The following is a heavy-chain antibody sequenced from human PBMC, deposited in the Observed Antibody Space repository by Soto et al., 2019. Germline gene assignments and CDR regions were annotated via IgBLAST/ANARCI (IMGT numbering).Heavy chain of an antibody. CDR1: GGSFSGYY. CDR3: ARVYKIFGVVIIPGFVDY. Sequence: SETLSLTCAVYGGSFSGYYWSWIRQPPGKGLEWIGEINHSGSTNYNPSLKGRVTISVDTSKNQFSLKLSSVTAADTAVYYCARVYKIFGVVIIPGFVDYWGQGTLVTVSS. CDR2: INHSGST. D-gene: IGHD3-3*01. V-gene: IGHV4-34*01. J-gene: IGHJ4*02.